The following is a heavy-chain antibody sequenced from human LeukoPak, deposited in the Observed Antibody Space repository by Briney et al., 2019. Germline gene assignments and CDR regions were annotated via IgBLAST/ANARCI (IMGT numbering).Heavy chain of an antibody. CDR1: GFIFDKYA. J-gene: IGHJ4*02. Sequence: GGSLRLSCAASGFIFDKYAMSWVRQAPGKGLEWVSTISGSGITTFYADSVKGRFTISRDTSGNTLHLHMNSPRAEDTAVYYCAKVDSGIVRRYYFDFWGQGTLVTLSS. D-gene: IGHD3-22*01. V-gene: IGHV3-23*01. CDR2: ISGSGITT. CDR3: AKVDSGIVRRYYFDF.